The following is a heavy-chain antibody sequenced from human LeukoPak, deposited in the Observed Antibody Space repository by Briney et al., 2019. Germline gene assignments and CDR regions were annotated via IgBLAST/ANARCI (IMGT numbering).Heavy chain of an antibody. V-gene: IGHV4-61*02. J-gene: IGHJ4*02. CDR2: IYTSGST. Sequence: SETLSLTCTVSGGSISSGSYYWSWIRQPAGKGLEWIGRIYTSGSTNYNPSLKSRVTISVDTSKNQFSLKLSSVTAADTAVYYCARVGGITGFDYWGQGTLVTVSS. CDR1: GGSISSGSYY. D-gene: IGHD1-20*01. CDR3: ARVGGITGFDY.